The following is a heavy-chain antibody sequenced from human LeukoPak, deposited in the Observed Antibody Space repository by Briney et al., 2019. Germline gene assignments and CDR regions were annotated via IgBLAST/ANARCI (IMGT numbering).Heavy chain of an antibody. Sequence: SETLSLTCTVSGGSISSSSYYWGWIRQPPGKGLEWIGSIYYSGSTYYNPSLKSRVTISVDISKNQFSLELSSLTAADTAVYYCARDGGYSYGFDYWGQGTLVTVSS. J-gene: IGHJ4*02. V-gene: IGHV4-39*07. CDR3: ARDGGYSYGFDY. CDR2: IYYSGST. D-gene: IGHD5-18*01. CDR1: GGSISSSSYY.